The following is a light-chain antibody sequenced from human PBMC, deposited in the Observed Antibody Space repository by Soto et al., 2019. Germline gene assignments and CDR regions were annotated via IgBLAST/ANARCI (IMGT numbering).Light chain of an antibody. Sequence: EIVLTQSPATLSLSPGERATLSCRASQSVSSYLAWYQQKPGQAPRLLISGASRRATGIPDRFSGSGSGTDFTLTISRLEPEDFAVYYCQQYNNWPPITFGQGTRLEI. CDR1: QSVSSY. CDR2: GAS. CDR3: QQYNNWPPIT. V-gene: IGKV3-11*01. J-gene: IGKJ5*01.